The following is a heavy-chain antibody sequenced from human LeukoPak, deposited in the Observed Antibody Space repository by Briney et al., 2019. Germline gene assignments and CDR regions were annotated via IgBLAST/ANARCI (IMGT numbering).Heavy chain of an antibody. CDR3: ARGRGVVATTTQGD. V-gene: IGHV3-48*03. CDR1: GFTFSSYE. J-gene: IGHJ4*02. CDR2: ISSGGTYI. Sequence: GESLKISCAVSGFTFSSYEMNWVRQAPGKGLEWVSYISSGGTYIYYADSVKGRFTISRDNAKNSLYLQMNSLRAEDTGVYYCARGRGVVATTTQGDWGQGTLVTVSS. D-gene: IGHD1-26*01.